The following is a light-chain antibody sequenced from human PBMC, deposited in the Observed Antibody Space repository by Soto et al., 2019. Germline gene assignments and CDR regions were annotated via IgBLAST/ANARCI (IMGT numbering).Light chain of an antibody. Sequence: DIQMTQSPSSLSASVGDRVTITCRASQSISTYLNWYQQKVGKAPKLLIYAASSLQRGVPSRFSGSGSGTDFPLTISSLQPEDFATYYCPQSYSTPRTFGQGTKLEIK. CDR3: PQSYSTPRT. CDR2: AAS. V-gene: IGKV1-39*01. CDR1: QSISTY. J-gene: IGKJ2*02.